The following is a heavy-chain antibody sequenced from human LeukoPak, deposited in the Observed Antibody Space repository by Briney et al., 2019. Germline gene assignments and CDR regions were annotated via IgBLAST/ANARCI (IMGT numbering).Heavy chain of an antibody. Sequence: PGGSLRLSCAASGFTFSSYWMSWVRQAPGKGLEWVANIKQDGSEEYYVDSVKGRFTISRDNAKNSLYLQMNSLRAEDTAVYYCARGYSYGSYYYYGMDVWGQGTTVTVSS. CDR3: ARGYSYGSYYYYGMDV. D-gene: IGHD5-18*01. V-gene: IGHV3-7*04. CDR1: GFTFSSYW. CDR2: IKQDGSEE. J-gene: IGHJ6*02.